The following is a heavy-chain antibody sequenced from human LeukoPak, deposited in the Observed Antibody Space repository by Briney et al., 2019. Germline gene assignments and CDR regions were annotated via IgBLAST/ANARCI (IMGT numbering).Heavy chain of an antibody. CDR3: AISQGSYYDTSGYLGGDY. D-gene: IGHD3-22*01. CDR2: ISAYSGNT. Sequence: ASVTLSFTASGYTFTNYGIFWVRQAPGQGLELMGLISAYSGNTNYAQKLQGRVTMTTETSTSTAYMELESLRSDDTAVYYCAISQGSYYDTSGYLGGDYWGQGTLVTVSS. V-gene: IGHV1-18*01. CDR1: GYTFTNYG. J-gene: IGHJ4*02.